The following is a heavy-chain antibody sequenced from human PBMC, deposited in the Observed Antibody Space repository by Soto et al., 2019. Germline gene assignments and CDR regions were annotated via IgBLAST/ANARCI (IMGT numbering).Heavy chain of an antibody. CDR1: GFLVNSAY. Sequence: EVQLVESEGGLIPPGGSLRLSCAASGFLVNSAYMTWVRQAPGKGLEWLSMINSDGSTLYAESVKGRFTIYRDNSKNRLDLQMNSLRAEDTAMYYCARSGYSFAWGYLGQGTLVIVTS. D-gene: IGHD5-18*01. CDR3: ARSGYSFAWGY. J-gene: IGHJ4*02. CDR2: INSDGST. V-gene: IGHV3-53*01.